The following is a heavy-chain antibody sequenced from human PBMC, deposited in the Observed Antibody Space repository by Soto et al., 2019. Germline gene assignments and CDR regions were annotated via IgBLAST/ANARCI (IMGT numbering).Heavy chain of an antibody. V-gene: IGHV1-69*02. D-gene: IGHD4-17*01. CDR3: ARVNDYGDYVLNYYYMDV. Sequence: SVKVSCKASGCTFGSYTISWVRQAPGQGLEWMGRIIPILGIANYAQKFQGRVTITADKSTSTAYMELSSLRSEDTAVYYCARVNDYGDYVLNYYYMDVWGKGTTVTVSS. J-gene: IGHJ6*03. CDR1: GCTFGSYT. CDR2: IIPILGIA.